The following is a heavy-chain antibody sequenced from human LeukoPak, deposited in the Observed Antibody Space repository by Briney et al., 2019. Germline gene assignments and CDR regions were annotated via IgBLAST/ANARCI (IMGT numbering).Heavy chain of an antibody. CDR1: GGSLSGYY. J-gene: IGHJ4*02. CDR2: INHSGST. Sequence: SETLSLTCAVYGGSLSGYYWSWIRQPPGKGLEWIGEINHSGSTNYNPSLKSRVTISVNTSKNQLTLKLSSMTAADTAVYYCARQWLVSPLFDYWGQGTLVTVSS. D-gene: IGHD6-19*01. CDR3: ARQWLVSPLFDY. V-gene: IGHV4-34*01.